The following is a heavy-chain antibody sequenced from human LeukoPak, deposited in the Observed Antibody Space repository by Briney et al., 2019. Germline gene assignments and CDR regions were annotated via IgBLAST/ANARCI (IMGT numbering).Heavy chain of an antibody. CDR2: ISSSNSYI. Sequence: GGSLRLFCAASGFTFSSYSMNWVRQAPGKGLEWVSSISSSNSYIYNADSVKGRFTISRDNAKNSLYLQMNSLRAEDTAVYYCARDQGLLVVAGRFGYWGQGTLVTVSS. CDR3: ARDQGLLVVAGRFGY. D-gene: IGHD6-19*01. CDR1: GFTFSSYS. V-gene: IGHV3-21*01. J-gene: IGHJ4*02.